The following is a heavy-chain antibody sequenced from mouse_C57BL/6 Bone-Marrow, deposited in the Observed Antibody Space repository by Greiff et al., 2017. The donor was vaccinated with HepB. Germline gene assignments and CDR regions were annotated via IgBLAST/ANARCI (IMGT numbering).Heavy chain of an antibody. D-gene: IGHD1-1*01. V-gene: IGHV1-81*01. Sequence: QVQLQQSGAELARPGASVKLSCKASGYTFTSYGISWVKQRTGQGLEWIGEIYPRSGNTYYNEKFKGKATLAADKSSSTAYMELRSLTSEDSAVYVCARATVVAHWYFDVWGAGTTVTVSS. J-gene: IGHJ1*01. CDR2: IYPRSGNT. CDR3: ARATVVAHWYFDV. CDR1: GYTFTSYG.